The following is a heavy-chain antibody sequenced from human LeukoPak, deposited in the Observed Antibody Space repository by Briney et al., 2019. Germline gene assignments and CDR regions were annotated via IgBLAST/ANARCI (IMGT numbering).Heavy chain of an antibody. Sequence: SETLSLTCTVSGGSISSYYWSWIRQPPGKGLEWIGYIHYSGSTNYNPSLKSRVTISVDTSRNQFSLKLSSVTAADTAVYYCARETMVRGVITTYNWFDPWGQGTLVTVSS. CDR1: GGSISSYY. J-gene: IGHJ5*02. V-gene: IGHV4-59*01. CDR2: IHYSGST. D-gene: IGHD3-10*01. CDR3: ARETMVRGVITTYNWFDP.